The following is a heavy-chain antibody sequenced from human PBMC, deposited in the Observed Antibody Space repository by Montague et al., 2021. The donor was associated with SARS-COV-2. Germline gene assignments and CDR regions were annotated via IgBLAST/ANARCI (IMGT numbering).Heavy chain of an antibody. CDR3: AKGAAKTFYYNGMDV. V-gene: IGHV3-9*01. J-gene: IGHJ6*02. Sequence: SLRLSCEASGFTFGDYALHLVRQAPGKGLEWVSAISWNSGYIDYTGSXKGRFTISRDNDKNSLYLEMNSLSAEDTALYYCAKGAAKTFYYNGMDVWGQGTTVTVSS. CDR2: ISWNSGYI. CDR1: GFTFGDYA. D-gene: IGHD6-25*01.